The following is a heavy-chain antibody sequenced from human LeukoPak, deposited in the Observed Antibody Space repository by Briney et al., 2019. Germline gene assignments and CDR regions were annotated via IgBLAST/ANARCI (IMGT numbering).Heavy chain of an antibody. CDR3: ARGFWGGGYFDL. V-gene: IGHV4-38-2*02. CDR1: GYSTSSGYW. D-gene: IGHD3-16*01. Sequence: SETLSLTCTVSGYSTSSGYWWGWIRQPPGKGLEWIGSTYHSGSPYYNPSLKSRVTISVDTSNNQFSLKLSSVTAEDTAIYYCARGFWGGGYFDLWGRGTLVTVSS. CDR2: TYHSGSP. J-gene: IGHJ2*01.